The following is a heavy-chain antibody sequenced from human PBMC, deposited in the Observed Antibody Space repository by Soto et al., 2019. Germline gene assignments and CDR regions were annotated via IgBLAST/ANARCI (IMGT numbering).Heavy chain of an antibody. CDR3: AREGGIAAAGTELSFDY. Sequence: PGGSLRLSCAASGFTFSSYGMHWVRQAPGKGLEWVAVIWYDGSNKYYADSVKGRFTISRDNSKNTLYLQMNSLRAEDTAVYYCAREGGIAAAGTELSFDYWGQGTLVTVSS. CDR1: GFTFSSYG. J-gene: IGHJ4*02. V-gene: IGHV3-33*01. D-gene: IGHD6-13*01. CDR2: IWYDGSNK.